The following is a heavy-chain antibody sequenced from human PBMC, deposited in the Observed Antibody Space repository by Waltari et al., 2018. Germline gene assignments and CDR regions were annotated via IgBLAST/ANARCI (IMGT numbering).Heavy chain of an antibody. CDR3: ARVVYAMEFDP. CDR1: GFIFSSYS. D-gene: IGHD2-8*01. Sequence: EEQLVESGGGLVQPGGSLILSCAASGFIFSSYSMSWVRQAPGKGLEWLSYISSRSDTIFYADSVKGRFTISRDNGKNSLYLQMNSLRAEDTAVYYCARVVYAMEFDPWGQGTLVTVSP. CDR2: ISSRSDTI. V-gene: IGHV3-48*04. J-gene: IGHJ5*02.